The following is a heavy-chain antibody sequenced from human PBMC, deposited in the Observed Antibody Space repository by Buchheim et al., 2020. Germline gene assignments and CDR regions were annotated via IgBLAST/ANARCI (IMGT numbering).Heavy chain of an antibody. J-gene: IGHJ6*02. CDR2: IIGSGGDT. CDR3: AKPFSSSGWGYYNYAMDV. V-gene: IGHV3-23*01. Sequence: EVQLLESGGGLVQPGGSLRPSCAASGFTFSSYTMNWVRQAPGKGLEWVSGIIGSGGDTYYADSVKGRFTISRDNSKNTLYLQMNSLRAEDTAVYYCAKPFSSSGWGYYNYAMDVWGQGTT. CDR1: GFTFSSYT. D-gene: IGHD6-19*01.